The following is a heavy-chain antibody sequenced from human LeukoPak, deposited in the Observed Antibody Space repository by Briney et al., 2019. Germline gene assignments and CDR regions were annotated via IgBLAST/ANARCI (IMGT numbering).Heavy chain of an antibody. Sequence: GGSLSLSCAASGFTFNYYPMSWVRQAPGKGLEWVSGISDNEGSTYYTDSVKGRFTISRDNTKNTVYLQMNNLRPDDTAVYFCARHDSFIPYWGQGTLVTVSS. CDR1: GFTFNYYP. J-gene: IGHJ4*02. CDR3: ARHDSFIPY. V-gene: IGHV3-23*01. D-gene: IGHD5-18*01. CDR2: ISDNEGST.